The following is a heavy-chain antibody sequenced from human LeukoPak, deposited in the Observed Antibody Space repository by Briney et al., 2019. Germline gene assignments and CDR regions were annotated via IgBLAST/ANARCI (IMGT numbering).Heavy chain of an antibody. CDR3: ARERSSWYYLDY. V-gene: IGHV6-1*01. CDR1: GDSVSSNIAT. D-gene: IGHD6-13*01. J-gene: IGHJ4*02. CDR2: TYYRSQRYY. Sequence: SQTLSLPCVISGDSVSSNIATWNWIRQSPSRGLEWLGRTYYRSQRYYHYAVSVRSRITINPDTSKNQSSLQLSSVTPEDTAVYFCARERSSWYYLDYWGQGMLVTVSS.